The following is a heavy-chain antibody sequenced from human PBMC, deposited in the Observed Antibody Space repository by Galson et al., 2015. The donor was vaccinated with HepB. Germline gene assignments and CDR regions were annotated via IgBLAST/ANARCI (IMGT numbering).Heavy chain of an antibody. J-gene: IGHJ6*03. Sequence: SVKVSCKASGGTFSNYAFSWVRQAPGQGLEWMGGIIPIFGTPTYAQKFQGRVTITADGSTSTVYMDLNSLTFEDTAVYYCARGADAIFWSPSYFYYMDVWGKGTTVTVSS. D-gene: IGHD2-8*02. CDR1: GGTFSNYA. CDR3: ARGADAIFWSPSYFYYMDV. CDR2: IIPIFGTP. V-gene: IGHV1-69*13.